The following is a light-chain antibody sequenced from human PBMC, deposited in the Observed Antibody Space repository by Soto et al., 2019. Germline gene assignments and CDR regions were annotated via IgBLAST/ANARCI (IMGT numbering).Light chain of an antibody. CDR3: QQYGSSLFT. J-gene: IGKJ3*01. V-gene: IGKV3-20*01. Sequence: EIVLTQSPGTLSLSPGERATLSCRASQSVSSSYLAWYQQKPGQAPRLLIYGASSRATGIPDRFSGSGSGTYFTLTISRLAPDDFAVYYCQQYGSSLFTFGPGTKVDIK. CDR2: GAS. CDR1: QSVSSSY.